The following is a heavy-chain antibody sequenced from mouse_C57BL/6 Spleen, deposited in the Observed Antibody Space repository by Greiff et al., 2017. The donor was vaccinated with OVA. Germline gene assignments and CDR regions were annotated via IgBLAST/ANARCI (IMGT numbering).Heavy chain of an antibody. V-gene: IGHV5-16*01. CDR2: INYDGSST. CDR3: ARGGSSYGWYFDV. J-gene: IGHJ1*03. D-gene: IGHD1-1*01. CDR1: GFTFSDYY. Sequence: EVKVVESEGGLVQPGSSMKLSCTASGFTFSDYYMAWVRQVPEKGLEWVANINYDGSSTYYLDSLKSRFIISRDNAKNILYLQMSSLKSEDTATYYCARGGSSYGWYFDVWGTGTTVTVSS.